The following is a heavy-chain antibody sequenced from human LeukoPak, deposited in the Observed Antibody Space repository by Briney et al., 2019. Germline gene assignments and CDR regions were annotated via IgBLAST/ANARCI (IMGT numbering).Heavy chain of an antibody. CDR1: GFTFNMYG. J-gene: IGHJ4*02. Sequence: GGSLRLSCAASGFTFNMYGMYWVRQAPGKGLEWVSLINSGGSTYYADSVSGRFTISRDNSKNTVYLQMNSLRAEDTAVYYCARDRSLSYWGQGTLVTVSS. V-gene: IGHV3-53*01. D-gene: IGHD2/OR15-2a*01. CDR2: INSGGST. CDR3: ARDRSLSY.